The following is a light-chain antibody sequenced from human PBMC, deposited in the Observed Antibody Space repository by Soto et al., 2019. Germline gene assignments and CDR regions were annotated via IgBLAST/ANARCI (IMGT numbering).Light chain of an antibody. CDR3: QQYGNSART. Sequence: EIVLTQSPGTLSLSPGERATLSCRASQSVGSSYLAWCQQKPGQAPRLLIYGASSRATGIPDRFSGSASGTDFSLTVSRLGPEDFAVYYCQQYGNSARTFGQGTKVDIK. J-gene: IGKJ1*01. CDR2: GAS. V-gene: IGKV3-20*01. CDR1: QSVGSSY.